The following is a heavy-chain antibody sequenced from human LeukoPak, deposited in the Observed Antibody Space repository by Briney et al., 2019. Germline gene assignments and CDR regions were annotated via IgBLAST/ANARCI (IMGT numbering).Heavy chain of an antibody. CDR1: GSTFSSYS. CDR2: ISSSSSTM. J-gene: IGHJ4*02. CDR3: ASKGNTYYDIFTGEKEIDY. V-gene: IGHV3-48*01. D-gene: IGHD3-9*01. Sequence: GGSLRLSCAASGSTFSSYSMNWVRQAPGKGLEWVSYISSSSSTMYYADSVKGRFTISRDNSKNTLYLQMNSLRAEDTAVYYCASKGNTYYDIFTGEKEIDYWGQGTLVTVSS.